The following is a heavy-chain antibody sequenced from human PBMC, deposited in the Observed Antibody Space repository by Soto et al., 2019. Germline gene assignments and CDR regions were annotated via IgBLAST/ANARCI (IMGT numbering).Heavy chain of an antibody. CDR3: ARVRRCSGGSCYSGHWFDP. D-gene: IGHD2-15*01. Sequence: SETLSLTCAVYGGSFSGYYWSWIRQPPGKGLEWIGEINHSGSTNYNPSLKSRVTISVDTSKNQFSLKLSSVTAADTAVYYCARVRRCSGGSCYSGHWFDPWGQGTLVTVSS. J-gene: IGHJ5*02. CDR1: GGSFSGYY. V-gene: IGHV4-34*01. CDR2: INHSGST.